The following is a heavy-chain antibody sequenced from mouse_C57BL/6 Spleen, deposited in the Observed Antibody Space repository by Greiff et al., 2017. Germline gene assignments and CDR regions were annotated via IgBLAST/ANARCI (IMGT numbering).Heavy chain of an antibody. D-gene: IGHD2-5*01. J-gene: IGHJ2*01. CDR2: IDPEDGDT. V-gene: IGHV14-1*01. CDR1: GFNIQDYY. CDR3: TPYYSNLLDN. Sequence: VQLQQSGAELVRPGASVKLSCTASGFNIQDYYLHWVKQRPEQGLEWIGRIDPEDGDTEYAPKFQGKATMPADTSSNTAYLPLSSLTSEATAAYYCTPYYSNLLDNWGKGPTLTVSS.